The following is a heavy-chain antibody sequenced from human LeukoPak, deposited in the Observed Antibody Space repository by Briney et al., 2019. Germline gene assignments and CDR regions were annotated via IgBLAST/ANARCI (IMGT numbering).Heavy chain of an antibody. D-gene: IGHD4-23*01. CDR2: IKQDGSEK. J-gene: IGHJ4*02. CDR1: GFTFSSYW. Sequence: PGGSLRLSCAAAGFTFSSYWMSLVRQAQGKGLECVANIKQDGSEKCYVYSVKGRFTISRDNAKNSLYLQMNSLRAEDTAVYYCARDSVDYFDYWGQGTLVTVSS. CDR3: ARDSVDYFDY. V-gene: IGHV3-7*01.